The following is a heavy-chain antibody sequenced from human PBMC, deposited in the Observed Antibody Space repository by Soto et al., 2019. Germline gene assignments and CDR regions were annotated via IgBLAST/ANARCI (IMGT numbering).Heavy chain of an antibody. Sequence: GESLKISCKGSGYSFTSYWIGLVRQMPGKGLEWMGIIYPGDSDTRYSPSFQGQVTISADKSISPAYLQWSSLKASDTAMYYCARRGYGYYYYYGMDVWGQGTTVTVSS. J-gene: IGHJ6*02. V-gene: IGHV5-51*01. CDR2: IYPGDSDT. D-gene: IGHD5-18*01. CDR3: ARRGYGYYYYYGMDV. CDR1: GYSFTSYW.